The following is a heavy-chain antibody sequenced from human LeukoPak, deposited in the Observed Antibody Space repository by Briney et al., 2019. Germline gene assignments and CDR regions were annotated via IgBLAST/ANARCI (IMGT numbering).Heavy chain of an antibody. CDR1: GYSISSGYY. Sequence: SETLSLTCTVSGYSISSGYYWGWIRQPPGKGLEWIGSGSTNYNPSLKNRVTISVDTSKNQFSLRLSSVAAADTAVYFCARLNPSLDILTGYYIDYRGQGTLVPVSS. CDR3: ARLNPSLDILTGYYIDY. J-gene: IGHJ4*02. D-gene: IGHD3-9*01. V-gene: IGHV4-38-2*02. CDR2: SGST.